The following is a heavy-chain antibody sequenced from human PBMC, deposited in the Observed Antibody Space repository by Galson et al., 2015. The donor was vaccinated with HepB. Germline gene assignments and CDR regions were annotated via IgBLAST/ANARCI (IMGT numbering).Heavy chain of an antibody. CDR3: AKAAGDYYYETIYALDI. CDR1: GFTFSSYG. Sequence: SLRLSCAASGFTFSSYGMHWVRQAPGKGLEWVALISNDGSNKYYADSVKGRFTISRDNSKNTVYLQMNSLRAEDTAVYYCAKAAGDYYYETIYALDIWGQGTMVTVSS. D-gene: IGHD3-22*01. J-gene: IGHJ3*02. V-gene: IGHV3-30*18. CDR2: ISNDGSNK.